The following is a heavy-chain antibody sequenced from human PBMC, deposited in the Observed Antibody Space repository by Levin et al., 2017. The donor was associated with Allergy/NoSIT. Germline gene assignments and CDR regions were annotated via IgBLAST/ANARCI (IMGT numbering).Heavy chain of an antibody. CDR2: IYSGGTT. V-gene: IGHV3-53*01. CDR3: AREAYFGGQNDHYMDI. J-gene: IGHJ6*03. Sequence: GGSLRLSCAASGITLSNNYMSWVRQAPGKGLEWVSVIYSGGTTFYADSVTGRFTLSRDNSKNTLYLQMNNLRAEDTAVYYCAREAYFGGQNDHYMDIWGKGTTVTVSS. CDR1: GITLSNNY. D-gene: IGHD1-1*01.